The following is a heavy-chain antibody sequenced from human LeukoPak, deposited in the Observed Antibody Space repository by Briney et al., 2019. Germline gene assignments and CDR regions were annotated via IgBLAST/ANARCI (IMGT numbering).Heavy chain of an antibody. CDR3: ARDRERGFGELEPYYYGMDV. J-gene: IGHJ6*02. Sequence: GASVKVSCKASGYTFTSYGISWVRQAPGQGLEWMGWISAYNGNTNYAQKLQGRVTMTTDTSTSTAYMELRSLRSDDTAVYYCARDRERGFGELEPYYYGMDVWGQGTTVTVSS. V-gene: IGHV1-18*01. D-gene: IGHD3-10*01. CDR2: ISAYNGNT. CDR1: GYTFTSYG.